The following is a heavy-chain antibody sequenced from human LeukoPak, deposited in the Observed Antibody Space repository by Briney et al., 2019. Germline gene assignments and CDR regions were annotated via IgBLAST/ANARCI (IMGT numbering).Heavy chain of an antibody. CDR2: IIPIFGTA. CDR1: GGTFSSYA. V-gene: IGHV1-69*13. Sequence: ASVKVSCKASGGTFSSYAISWVRQAPGQGLEWMGGIIPIFGTANYAQKFQGRVTITADESTSTAYMELSSLRSEDTAVYYCARLPXXSSGPRYFDYWGQGTLVTVSS. J-gene: IGHJ4*02. CDR3: ARLPXXSSGPRYFDY. D-gene: IGHD3-22*01.